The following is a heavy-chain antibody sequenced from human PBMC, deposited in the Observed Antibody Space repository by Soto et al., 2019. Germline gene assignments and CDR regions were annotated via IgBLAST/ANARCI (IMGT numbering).Heavy chain of an antibody. D-gene: IGHD6-13*01. CDR2: IYYSGST. CDR1: GGSISSGGYY. V-gene: IGHV4-31*03. J-gene: IGHJ4*02. CDR3: ARGKTVAAAGPFDY. Sequence: SETLSLTCTVSGGSISSGGYYWIWIRQHPGKGPEWIGYIYYSGSTYYNPSLKSRVTISGDTSKNQFSLKLRSVTAADTAVYYCARGKTVAAAGPFDYWGQGTLVTVSS.